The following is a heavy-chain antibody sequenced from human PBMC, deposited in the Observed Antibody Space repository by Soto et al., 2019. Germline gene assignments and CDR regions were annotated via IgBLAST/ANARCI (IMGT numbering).Heavy chain of an antibody. CDR2: ISYDASET. V-gene: IGHV3-30*03. CDR3: AITSVADASFDY. Sequence: QVQLVESGGGVVHPGRSLSLSCAGSGFIFSNNGMHWVRQAPGKGLEWVVFISYDASETCSADSVKSLFTISRDNSKSTLFLHMNSLKKEYTAVYYCAITSVADASFDYWGQGTLVSVSS. CDR1: GFIFSNNG. D-gene: IGHD6-19*01. J-gene: IGHJ4*02.